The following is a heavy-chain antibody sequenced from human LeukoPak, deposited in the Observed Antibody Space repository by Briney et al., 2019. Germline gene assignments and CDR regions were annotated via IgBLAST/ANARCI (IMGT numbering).Heavy chain of an antibody. Sequence: GGSLRLSCAASGLTFSSYAMHWVRQAPGKGLEWVAVISYDGSNKYYADSVKGRFTISRDNSKNTLYLQMNSLRAEDTAVYYCARGGLNRLAAPLGYWGQGTLVTVSS. CDR2: ISYDGSNK. CDR1: GLTFSSYA. D-gene: IGHD6-13*01. CDR3: ARGGLNRLAAPLGY. V-gene: IGHV3-30*04. J-gene: IGHJ4*02.